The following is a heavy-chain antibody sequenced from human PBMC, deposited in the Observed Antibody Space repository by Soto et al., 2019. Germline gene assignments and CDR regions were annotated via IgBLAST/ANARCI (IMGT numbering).Heavy chain of an antibody. D-gene: IGHD6-13*01. CDR3: ARDLAAFPRAFDY. CDR2: VYYTGTT. Sequence: SETLSLTCTVSGGSISSYFYIWVRQPPGKGLEWIGSVYYTGTTDYNPSLKSRVTISVDTSKTQFSLNLRSVTAADTAVYYCARDLAAFPRAFDYWGRGTLGTVS. V-gene: IGHV4-59*01. CDR1: GGSISSYF. J-gene: IGHJ4*02.